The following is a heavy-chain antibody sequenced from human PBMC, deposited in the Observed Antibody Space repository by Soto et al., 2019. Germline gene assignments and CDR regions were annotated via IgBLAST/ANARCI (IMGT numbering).Heavy chain of an antibody. Sequence: PSETLSLTCTISGGSISSRGYYWSWIRQHPGKGLEWIGYIYYSGSTYYNPSLKSRVTISVDTSKNQFSLKLSSVTAADTVVYFCARGQQLVPFYGMDVWGQGTTVTVSS. D-gene: IGHD6-13*01. CDR3: ARGQQLVPFYGMDV. CDR2: IYYSGST. V-gene: IGHV4-31*03. J-gene: IGHJ6*02. CDR1: GGSISSRGYY.